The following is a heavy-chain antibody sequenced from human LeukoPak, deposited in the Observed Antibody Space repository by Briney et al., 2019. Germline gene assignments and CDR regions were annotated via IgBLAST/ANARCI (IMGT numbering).Heavy chain of an antibody. CDR2: INPNSGGT. V-gene: IGHV1-2*02. CDR1: GYTFTGYY. D-gene: IGHD4-17*01. Sequence: ASVKVSCKASGYTFTGYYMHWVRQAPGQGLEWMGWINPNSGGTNYAQKFQGRVTMTRDTSISTAYTELSRLRSDDTAVYYCARDLGTTVNAFDIWGQGTMVTVSS. J-gene: IGHJ3*02. CDR3: ARDLGTTVNAFDI.